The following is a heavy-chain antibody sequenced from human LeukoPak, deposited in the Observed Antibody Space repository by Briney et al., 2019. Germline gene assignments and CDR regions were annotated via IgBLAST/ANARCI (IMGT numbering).Heavy chain of an antibody. Sequence: ASVKVSCKASGYTFTSYAMHWVRQAPGQRLEWMAWINAGNGSTKYSQKFQGRVTITRDTSASTAYMELSSLRSEDTAVYYCARLNFADCSGGSCPPRLLKGFDYWGQGTLVTVSS. CDR3: ARLNFADCSGGSCPPRLLKGFDY. V-gene: IGHV1-3*01. CDR2: INAGNGST. J-gene: IGHJ4*02. CDR1: GYTFTSYA. D-gene: IGHD2-15*01.